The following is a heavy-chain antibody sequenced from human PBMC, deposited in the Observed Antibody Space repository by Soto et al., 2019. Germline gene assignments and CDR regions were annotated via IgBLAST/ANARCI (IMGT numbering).Heavy chain of an antibody. J-gene: IGHJ5*02. CDR3: ARVKRSTSRLDP. D-gene: IGHD1-26*01. CDR2: VYYSGST. V-gene: IGHV4-61*08. CDR1: GDSVSSGAYY. Sequence: SETLSLTCSVSGDSVSSGAYYWSWIRQPPGKGLEWIGYVYYSGSTSYNPSLETGVTISVDTSKNQFSLRLTSVTPADTAIYYCARVKRSTSRLDPWGQGTLVTVSS.